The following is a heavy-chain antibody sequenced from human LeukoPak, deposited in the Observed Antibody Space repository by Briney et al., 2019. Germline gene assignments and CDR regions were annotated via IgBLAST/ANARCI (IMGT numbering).Heavy chain of an antibody. Sequence: GGSLRLSCAASGFIFSHYAMHWVRQAPVKGLEWVAVVSSDGDETYYADSVEGRFTISRDNSKNTLYLQMNSLRVEDTAVYYCARVGGHWGQGTLVTVSS. CDR3: ARVGGH. CDR2: VSSDGDET. V-gene: IGHV3-30*14. J-gene: IGHJ4*02. D-gene: IGHD3-10*01. CDR1: GFIFSHYA.